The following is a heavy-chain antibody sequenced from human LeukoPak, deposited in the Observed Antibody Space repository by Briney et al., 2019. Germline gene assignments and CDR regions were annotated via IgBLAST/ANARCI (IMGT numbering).Heavy chain of an antibody. V-gene: IGHV4-4*07. CDR3: ATDRFGDLNYFDY. CDR2: IYTSGST. CDR1: AGSISCYF. Sequence: SETLSLTCTVSAGSISCYFWSWIRQPAGKGLEWIGRIYTSGSTNYNPSLKSRVTISADKSTNQFSLKLSSVTAADTAVYYCATDRFGDLNYFDYWGQETLVTVSS. J-gene: IGHJ4*02. D-gene: IGHD3-3*01.